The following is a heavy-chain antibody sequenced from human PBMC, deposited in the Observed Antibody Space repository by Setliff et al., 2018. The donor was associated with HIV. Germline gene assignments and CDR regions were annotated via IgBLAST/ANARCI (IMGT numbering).Heavy chain of an antibody. Sequence: ASVEVSCKASGYTFSNHTIHWVRQAPGKRPEWMGWLNAGYGNTKYSQKLQGRVTITRDISASTAYMELSSLRSEDTAVYYCARSGLVYDDVLTGPPTDYWGQGTLVTVPQ. CDR1: GYTFSNHT. CDR2: LNAGYGNT. D-gene: IGHD3-9*01. CDR3: ARSGLVYDDVLTGPPTDY. V-gene: IGHV1-3*01. J-gene: IGHJ4*02.